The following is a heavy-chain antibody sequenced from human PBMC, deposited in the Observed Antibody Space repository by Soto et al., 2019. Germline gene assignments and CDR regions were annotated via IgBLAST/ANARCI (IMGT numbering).Heavy chain of an antibody. CDR3: ARIPRYSFPTSDDLDS. Sequence: QVQLVQSGAEVRKPGSSVQVSCKASGGTFYTYTFSWVRQAPGQGLEWMGSITPIYPTTNHAEKFQGRLTVTADGSTNTAYMELNSLTSDDTAVYYCARIPRYSFPTSDDLDSWGQGTLVTVSS. J-gene: IGHJ4*02. D-gene: IGHD5-18*01. V-gene: IGHV1-69*15. CDR2: ITPIYPTT. CDR1: GGTFYTYT.